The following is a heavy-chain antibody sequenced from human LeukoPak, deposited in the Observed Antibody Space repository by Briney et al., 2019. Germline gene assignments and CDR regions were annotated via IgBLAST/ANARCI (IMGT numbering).Heavy chain of an antibody. D-gene: IGHD3-10*01. CDR2: MSYDGNKK. V-gene: IGHV3-30*18. Sequence: PGGSLRLSCAASGFIFNSYGMHWVRQAPGKGLEWVAVMSYDGNKKDYADSVKGRFTISRDNSKNTLYLQMNSLRTEDTAVYYCAKDRVFYYYYYGMDVWGQGTTVTVSS. J-gene: IGHJ6*02. CDR3: AKDRVFYYYYYGMDV. CDR1: GFIFNSYG.